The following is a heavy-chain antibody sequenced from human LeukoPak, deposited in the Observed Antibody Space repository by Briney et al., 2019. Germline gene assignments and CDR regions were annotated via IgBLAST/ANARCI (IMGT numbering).Heavy chain of an antibody. CDR1: GVSISSYY. CDR2: IYTSGST. CDR3: ARAPRPPTYYYDSSGYYSDY. J-gene: IGHJ4*02. D-gene: IGHD3-22*01. Sequence: PSQTLSLTCTVSGVSISSYYWSWIRQPAGKGLEWIGRIYTSGSTNYNPSLKSRVTMSVDTSKNQFSLKLSSVTAADTAAYYCARAPRPPTYYYDSSGYYSDYRGQGTLVTVSS. V-gene: IGHV4-4*07.